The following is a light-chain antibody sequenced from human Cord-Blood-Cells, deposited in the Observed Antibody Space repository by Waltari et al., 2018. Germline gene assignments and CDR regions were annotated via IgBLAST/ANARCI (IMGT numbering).Light chain of an antibody. CDR1: SSNTGSNY. CDR2: RNN. J-gene: IGLJ3*02. CDR3: AAWDDSLSGWV. Sequence: QSVLTQPPSASGTPGQRVTISCSGSSSNTGSNYVYWYQQLPGTAPKRLSYRNNQRPSGVPDRFSGSKSGTSASLAISGLRSEDEADYYCAAWDDSLSGWVFGGGTKLTVL. V-gene: IGLV1-47*01.